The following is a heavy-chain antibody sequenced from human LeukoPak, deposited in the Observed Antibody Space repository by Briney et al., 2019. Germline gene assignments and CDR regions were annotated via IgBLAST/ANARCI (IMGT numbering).Heavy chain of an antibody. J-gene: IGHJ6*03. V-gene: IGHV4-59*12. Sequence: SETLSLTCTVSGGSISSYYWSWIRQPPGKGLEWIGYIYYSGSTNYNPSLKSRVTISVDTSKNQFSLKLSSVTAADTAVYYCARAAEDGYYYYYMDVWGKGTTVTVSS. CDR1: GGSISSYY. CDR2: IYYSGST. CDR3: ARAAEDGYYYYYMDV.